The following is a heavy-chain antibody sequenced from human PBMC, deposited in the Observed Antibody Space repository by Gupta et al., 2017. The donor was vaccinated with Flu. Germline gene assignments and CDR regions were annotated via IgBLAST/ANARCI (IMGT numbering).Heavy chain of an antibody. D-gene: IGHD3-3*01. Sequence: GSIRFYYWTWIRQVPGKGLEWIGNVYDTGSTNYNPSLNGRVTISLDKSNSQFSLKLKSVTAADTATYYCARDKVRFSFWGQGTRVAVSP. CDR2: VYDTGST. V-gene: IGHV4-59*01. CDR3: ARDKVRFSF. CDR1: GSIRFYY. J-gene: IGHJ4*02.